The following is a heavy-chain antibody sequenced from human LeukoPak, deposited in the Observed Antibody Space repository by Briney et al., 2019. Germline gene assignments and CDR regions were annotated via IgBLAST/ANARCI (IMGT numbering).Heavy chain of an antibody. CDR1: GFTFSNYA. D-gene: IGHD3-22*01. J-gene: IGHJ4*02. CDR2: ISGSTGST. Sequence: GGSLRLSCVASGFTFSNYAMNWVRQAPGEGLEWVSLISGSTGSTYYADSVKGRFTISRDNSKNTLYVQMNSLRTEDTAIYYCAKGPDSSGYYSLDYWGQGTLVTVSP. V-gene: IGHV3-23*01. CDR3: AKGPDSSGYYSLDY.